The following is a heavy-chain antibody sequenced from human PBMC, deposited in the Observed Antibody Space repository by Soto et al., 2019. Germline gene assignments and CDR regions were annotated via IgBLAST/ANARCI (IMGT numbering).Heavy chain of an antibody. Sequence: QLQLQESGSGLVKPSQTLSLTCAVSGGSISSGGYAWSWIRQPPGKGLEWIGYIYHIGSTYYNPSLRSRVTISVARSKNQFSLKLSSVTAAATAVSYCARGPAPYCSSTSCYRYWYFDLWGRGTLVTVSS. J-gene: IGHJ2*01. D-gene: IGHD2-2*02. CDR2: IYHIGST. CDR1: GGSISSGGYA. CDR3: ARGPAPYCSSTSCYRYWYFDL. V-gene: IGHV4-30-2*01.